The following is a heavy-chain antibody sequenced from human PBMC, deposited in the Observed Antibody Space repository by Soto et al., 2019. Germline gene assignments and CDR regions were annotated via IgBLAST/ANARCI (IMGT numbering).Heavy chain of an antibody. CDR3: ARFGPIVATTRPGGWFDP. J-gene: IGHJ5*02. CDR2: IIPIFGTA. CDR1: GGTFSSYA. Sequence: SVKVSCKASGGTFSSYAISWVRQAPGQGLEWMGGIIPIFGTANYAQKFQGRVTITADESTSTAYMELSSLRSEDTAVYYCARFGPIVATTRPGGWFDPWGQGTLVTVSS. V-gene: IGHV1-69*13. D-gene: IGHD5-12*01.